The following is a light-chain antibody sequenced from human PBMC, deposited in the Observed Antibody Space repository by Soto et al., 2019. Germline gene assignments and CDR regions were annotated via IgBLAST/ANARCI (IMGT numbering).Light chain of an antibody. V-gene: IGLV2-14*01. CDR3: SSYARSSSDV. CDR1: SSDVGGYNH. J-gene: IGLJ1*01. Sequence: QSVLTQPASVSGSPGQSITISCTGTSSDVGGYNHVSWYQIHPGKAPKLIIYEVTSRPSGVSYRFSGSKSGNSASLTISGLQAEDEADYYCSSYARSSSDVFGGATKVTV. CDR2: EVT.